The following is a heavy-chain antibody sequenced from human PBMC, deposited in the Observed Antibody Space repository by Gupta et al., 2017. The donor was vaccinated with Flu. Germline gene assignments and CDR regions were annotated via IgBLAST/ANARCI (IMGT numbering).Heavy chain of an antibody. CDR2: IWYDGSYI. J-gene: IGHJ5*02. V-gene: IGHV3-33*01. D-gene: IGHD2-15*01. CDR3: ARDPSVGPSKYCSGGSCYSSWFDP. Sequence: HWARQAPGKGLEWVAVIWYDGSYIYYADSVKGRFTISRDNSKNTLYLQMNSLRAEDTAVYYCARDPSVGPSKYCSGGSCYSSWFDPWGQGTLVTVSS.